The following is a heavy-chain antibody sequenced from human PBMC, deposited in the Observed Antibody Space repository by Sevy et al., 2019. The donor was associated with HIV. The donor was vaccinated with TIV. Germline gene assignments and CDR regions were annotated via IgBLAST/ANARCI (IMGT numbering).Heavy chain of an antibody. J-gene: IGHJ6*02. CDR3: ARDRDGSGSSGGYGMDV. CDR2: ISSSSSNI. V-gene: IGHV3-21*01. D-gene: IGHD3-10*01. Sequence: GGSLRLSCVGSGITFSYYSMNWVRQAPGKGLEWVSSISSSSSNIYYADSVKGRFTISRDNAKKSLYLQMNSLRAEDTAEYYCARDRDGSGSSGGYGMDVWGQGTTVTVSS. CDR1: GITFSYYS.